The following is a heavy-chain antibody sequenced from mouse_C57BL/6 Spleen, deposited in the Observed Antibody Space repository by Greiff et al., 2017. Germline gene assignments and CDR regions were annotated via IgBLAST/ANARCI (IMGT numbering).Heavy chain of an antibody. CDR2: IDPETGGT. Sequence: QVQLQQSGAELVRPGASVTLSCKASGYTFTDYEMHWVKQTPVHGLEWIGAIDPETGGTAYNQKFKGKAILTADKSSSTAYMELRSLTSEDSAVYYCTTRVGNQPPFDYWGQGTTLTVSS. CDR3: TTRVGNQPPFDY. D-gene: IGHD2-1*01. V-gene: IGHV1-15*01. J-gene: IGHJ2*01. CDR1: GYTFTDYE.